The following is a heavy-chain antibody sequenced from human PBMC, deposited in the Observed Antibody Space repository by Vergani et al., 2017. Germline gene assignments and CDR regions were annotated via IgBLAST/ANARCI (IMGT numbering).Heavy chain of an antibody. D-gene: IGHD2-15*01. V-gene: IGHV1-18*01. CDR3: AIQRGIVVVVAAIDAFDI. J-gene: IGHJ3*02. CDR1: GYTFTSYG. Sequence: QVQLVQSGAEVKKPGASVKVSCKASGYTFTSYGISWVRQAPGQGLEWMGWISAYNGNTTYAQKLQGRVTMTTDTSTSTAYMELRSLRSDDTAVYYCAIQRGIVVVVAAIDAFDIWGQGTMVTVSS. CDR2: ISAYNGNT.